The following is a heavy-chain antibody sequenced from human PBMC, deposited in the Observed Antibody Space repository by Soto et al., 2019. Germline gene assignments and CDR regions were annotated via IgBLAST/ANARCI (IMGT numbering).Heavy chain of an antibody. CDR2: INPSGGST. CDR3: ARDWSPGIAAAGTVGYYHGMDV. Sequence: ASVKVSCKASGYTFNSYYMHWVRQAPGQGLEWMGIINPSGGSTSYAQKFQGRATMTRDTSTSTVYMELSSLRSEDTAVYYCARDWSPGIAAAGTVGYYHGMDVWGQGTTVTVSS. V-gene: IGHV1-46*02. D-gene: IGHD6-13*01. CDR1: GYTFNSYY. J-gene: IGHJ6*02.